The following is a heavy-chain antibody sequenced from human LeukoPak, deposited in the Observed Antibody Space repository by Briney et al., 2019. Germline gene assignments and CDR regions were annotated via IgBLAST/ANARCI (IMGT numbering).Heavy chain of an antibody. CDR2: ISSDGSST. CDR3: ASSGGNHWFDP. CDR1: GFTFSNYW. V-gene: IGHV3-74*01. Sequence: PGGSLRLSCAASGFTFSNYWMHWVRQAPGKGLVWVSRISSDGSSTSYADSVKGRFTISRDNAKNTLYLQMNSLRAEDTAVYYCASSGGNHWFDPWGQGTLVTVSS. J-gene: IGHJ5*02. D-gene: IGHD1-14*01.